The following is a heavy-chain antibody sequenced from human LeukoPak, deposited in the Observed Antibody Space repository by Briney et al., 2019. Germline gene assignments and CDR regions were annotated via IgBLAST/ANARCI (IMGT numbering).Heavy chain of an antibody. D-gene: IGHD3-22*01. Sequence: SETLSLTCTVSGGSISGYYWRWIRQPPGKGLEWIGYIYYSGSTKYNPSLKSRVTMSVDTSRNQFSLKLSSVTAADTTVYNCARGGLENGYHSNDGFDIWGQGTMVTVSS. J-gene: IGHJ3*02. V-gene: IGHV4-59*01. CDR2: IYYSGST. CDR1: GGSISGYY. CDR3: ARGGLENGYHSNDGFDI.